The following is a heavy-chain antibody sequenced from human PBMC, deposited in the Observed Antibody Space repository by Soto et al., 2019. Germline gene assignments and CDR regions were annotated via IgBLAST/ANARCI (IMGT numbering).Heavy chain of an antibody. CDR1: GYTFSNYG. V-gene: IGHV1-18*04. Sequence: ASVKVSCKASGYTFSNYGISWVRQAPGQGLEWLGWISVYNGNTYYARKLQGRVTMTTDTSTSTVYMELRSLRSDDTAVYYCARGFEYSSSSVFGFLDYWGQGTLVTVSS. J-gene: IGHJ4*02. CDR2: ISVYNGNT. CDR3: ARGFEYSSSSVFGFLDY. D-gene: IGHD6-6*01.